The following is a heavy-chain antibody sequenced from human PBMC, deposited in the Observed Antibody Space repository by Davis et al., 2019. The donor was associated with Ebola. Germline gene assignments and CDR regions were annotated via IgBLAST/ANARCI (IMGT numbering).Heavy chain of an antibody. CDR2: IRSKANSYAT. Sequence: PGGSLRLSCAASGFTFSGSAMHWVRQASGKGLEWVGRIRSKANSYATAYAASMKGRFTISRDDSKNTAYLQMNSLKTEDTAVYYCTGNYDSSGYSPPYYYYGMDVWGQGTTVTVSS. V-gene: IGHV3-73*01. J-gene: IGHJ6*02. CDR3: TGNYDSSGYSPPYYYYGMDV. CDR1: GFTFSGSA. D-gene: IGHD3-22*01.